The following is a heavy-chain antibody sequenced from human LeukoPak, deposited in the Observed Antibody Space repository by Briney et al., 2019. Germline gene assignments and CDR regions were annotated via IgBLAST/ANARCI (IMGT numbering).Heavy chain of an antibody. CDR1: GGSISSGGYY. Sequence: SETLSLTCTVSGGSISSGGYYWSWIRQHPGKGLEWIGYIYYSGSTYYNPSLKSRVTISVDTSKNQFSLKLSSVTAADTAVYYCARDTASMPYYYGTDVWGQGTTVTVSS. V-gene: IGHV4-31*03. CDR2: IYYSGST. D-gene: IGHD2-2*01. J-gene: IGHJ6*02. CDR3: ARDTASMPYYYGTDV.